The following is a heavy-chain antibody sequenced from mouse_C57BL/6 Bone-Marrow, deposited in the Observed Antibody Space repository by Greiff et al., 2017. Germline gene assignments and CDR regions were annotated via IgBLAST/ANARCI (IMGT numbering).Heavy chain of an antibody. CDR3: ARFEGYYGWFAY. J-gene: IGHJ3*01. D-gene: IGHD2-3*01. Sequence: QVQLQQPGAELVKPGASVKMSCKASGYTFTSYWITWVKQRPGQGLGWIGDIYPGSGSTNYNEKFKSKATLTVDTSSSTAYMQRSSLTSKDSAVYYCARFEGYYGWFAYWGQGTLVTDSA. V-gene: IGHV1-55*01. CDR1: GYTFTSYW. CDR2: IYPGSGST.